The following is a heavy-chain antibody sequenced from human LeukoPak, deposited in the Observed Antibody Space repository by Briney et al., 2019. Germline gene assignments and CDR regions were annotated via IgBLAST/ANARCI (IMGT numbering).Heavy chain of an antibody. D-gene: IGHD6-13*01. CDR2: IYYSGGT. J-gene: IGHJ5*02. V-gene: IGHV4-59*12. CDR3: ARLFRRIAAGGCFDP. CDR1: GGSISSYY. Sequence: SETLSLTCTVSGGSISSYYWSWIRQPPGKGLEWIGYIYYSGGTNYNPSLTSRVTISVDTSKNQFSLKQSSVTAADTAVYYCARLFRRIAAGGCFDPWGQGTLVTVSS.